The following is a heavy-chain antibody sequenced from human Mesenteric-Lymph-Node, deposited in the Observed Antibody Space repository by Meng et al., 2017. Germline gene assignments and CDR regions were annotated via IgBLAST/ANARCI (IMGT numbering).Heavy chain of an antibody. CDR2: MYQSGTT. V-gene: IGHV4-4*02. CDR3: ARGKQDAWELLAY. J-gene: IGHJ4*02. Sequence: QVQLQESGPGLVQPSETLSLTCAVSGASISSGNWWSWVRQPPGKGLEWIGEMYQSGTTNYNPSLKSRISISLDKSKNHFSLKVNSVTAADTAVYYCARGKQDAWELLAYWGQGALVTVSS. CDR1: GASISSGNW. D-gene: IGHD1-26*01.